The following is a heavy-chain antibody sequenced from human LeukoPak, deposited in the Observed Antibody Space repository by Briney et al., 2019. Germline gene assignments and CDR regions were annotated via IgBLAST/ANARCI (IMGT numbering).Heavy chain of an antibody. CDR2: ISGSSTSK. D-gene: IGHD6-25*01. V-gene: IGHV3-48*04. J-gene: IGHJ5*02. Sequence: PGGSLRLSCVASGFTFRTFTMTWVRQAPGKGLEWISYISGSSTSKQYADSVKGRFTISRDNTKNSLFLQMNSLRAEDTAVYYCARVGSFDPWGQGTLVTVSS. CDR3: ARVGSFDP. CDR1: GFTFRTFT.